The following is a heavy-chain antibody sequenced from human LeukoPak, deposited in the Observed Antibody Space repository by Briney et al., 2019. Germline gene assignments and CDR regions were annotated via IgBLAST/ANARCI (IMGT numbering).Heavy chain of an antibody. CDR1: ELIFSDFS. V-gene: IGHV3-7*01. D-gene: IGHD2-2*01. J-gene: IGHJ4*02. Sequence: PGGSLRLSCVASELIFSDFSMTWVRHSRGKGPEWVATIKKDGSEKYYVDSVKGRFTISRDNARNSLYLQMNSLRTEDTSVYYCAPHCSSASCPDYWSQGTLVTVSS. CDR3: APHCSSASCPDY. CDR2: IKKDGSEK.